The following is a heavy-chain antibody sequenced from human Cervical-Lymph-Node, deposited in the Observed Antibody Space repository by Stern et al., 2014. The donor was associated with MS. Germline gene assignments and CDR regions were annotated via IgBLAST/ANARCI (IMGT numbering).Heavy chain of an antibody. V-gene: IGHV3-23*04. D-gene: IGHD3-16*02. CDR3: ARGGDIWGRYRQYYFDY. CDR1: GFTFSSYA. CDR2: IISSV. J-gene: IGHJ4*02. Sequence: EVQLVESGGGFVQPGGSLRLSCAASGFTFSSYAMSWVRQAPGKGLEWGSRIISSVYNADSGKGRFTISRDNSKNTLYLQMNSLRDEDTAVYYCARGGDIWGRYRQYYFDYWGQGSLVTVSS.